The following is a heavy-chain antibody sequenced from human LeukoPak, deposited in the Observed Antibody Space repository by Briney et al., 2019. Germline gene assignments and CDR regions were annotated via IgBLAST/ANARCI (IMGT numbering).Heavy chain of an antibody. Sequence: GGSLRLSCVVSGFTFNRCWMNWVRQAPGKGLEWVSAISNTGGSTYYADSVKGRFTISRDKSKNTLSLQMNSLRAEDTAVYYCAQQVGYCSSGSCYFTYWGQGTLVTVSS. D-gene: IGHD2-15*01. V-gene: IGHV3-23*01. CDR2: ISNTGGST. CDR3: AQQVGYCSSGSCYFTY. CDR1: GFTFNRCW. J-gene: IGHJ1*01.